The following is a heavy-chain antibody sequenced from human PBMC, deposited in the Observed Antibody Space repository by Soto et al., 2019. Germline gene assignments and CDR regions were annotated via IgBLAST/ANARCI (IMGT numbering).Heavy chain of an antibody. CDR2: IYYSGST. V-gene: IGHV4-59*08. D-gene: IGHD3-10*01. Sequence: SETLSLTCTVSGGSISSYYLSWIRQPPGKGLEWIGYIYYSGSTNYNPSLKSRVTISVDTSKNQFSLKLNSMTAADTAVYYCARHNYGSGSTYFDYWGQGTLVTVSS. CDR1: GGSISSYY. CDR3: ARHNYGSGSTYFDY. J-gene: IGHJ4*02.